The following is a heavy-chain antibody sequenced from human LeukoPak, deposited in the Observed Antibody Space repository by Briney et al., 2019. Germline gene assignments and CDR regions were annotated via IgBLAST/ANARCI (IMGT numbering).Heavy chain of an antibody. Sequence: SETLSLTCTVSGGSISSYYWSWIRQPAGKGLEWIGRIYSSGITNYNPPLKSRVTMSVDTSKNQFSLNLSSVTAADTAMYYCARGSQWLVQDWGRGTLVTVSS. CDR2: IYSSGIT. D-gene: IGHD6-19*01. J-gene: IGHJ4*02. CDR3: ARGSQWLVQD. V-gene: IGHV4-4*07. CDR1: GGSISSYY.